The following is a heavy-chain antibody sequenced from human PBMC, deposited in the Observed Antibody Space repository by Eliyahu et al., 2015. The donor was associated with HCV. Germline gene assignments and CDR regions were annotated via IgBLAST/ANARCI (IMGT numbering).Heavy chain of an antibody. J-gene: IGHJ4*02. V-gene: IGHV3-23*01. CDR3: APLPSSEDY. CDR1: GFPFGSYA. D-gene: IGHD1-26*01. CDR2: ISGSGGST. Sequence: EVQLLESGXGLVQPGGSLRLSCAXSGFPFGSYAMSWVRQAPGKGLEWVSAISGSGGSTYYADSVKGRFTISRDNSKNTLYLQMXSLRAEDTAVYYCAPLPSSEDYWGQGTLVTVSS.